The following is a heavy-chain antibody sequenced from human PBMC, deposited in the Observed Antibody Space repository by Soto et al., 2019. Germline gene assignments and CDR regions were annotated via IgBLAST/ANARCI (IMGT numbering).Heavy chain of an antibody. CDR2: IWYDGSNK. J-gene: IGHJ3*02. Sequence: QVQLVESGGGVVQPGRSLRLSCAASGFTFSSNGMHWVRQAPGKGLEWVAVIWYDGSNKYYADSVKGRFTISRDNSKNTLYLQMNSLRAEDTAVYYCARTPEDYGGNVAAFDIWGQGTMVTVSS. CDR1: GFTFSSNG. V-gene: IGHV3-33*01. CDR3: ARTPEDYGGNVAAFDI. D-gene: IGHD4-17*01.